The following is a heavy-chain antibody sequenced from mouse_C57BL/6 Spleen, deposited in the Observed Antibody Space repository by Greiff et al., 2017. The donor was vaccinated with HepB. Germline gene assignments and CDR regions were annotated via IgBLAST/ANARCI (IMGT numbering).Heavy chain of an antibody. D-gene: IGHD4-1*01. CDR2: ISSGGDYI. CDR3: TRDRELGRGFAY. Sequence: EVHLVESGEGLVKPGGSLKLSCAASGFTFSSYAMSWVRQTPEKRLEWVAYISSGGDYIYYADTVKGRFTISRDNARNTLYLQMSSLKSEDTAMYYCTRDRELGRGFAYWGQGTLVTVSA. J-gene: IGHJ3*01. V-gene: IGHV5-9-1*02. CDR1: GFTFSSYA.